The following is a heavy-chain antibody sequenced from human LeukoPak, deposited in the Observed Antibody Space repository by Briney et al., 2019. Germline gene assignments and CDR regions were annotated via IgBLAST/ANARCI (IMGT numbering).Heavy chain of an antibody. CDR2: TYYRSKWYN. D-gene: IGHD4-17*01. CDR1: GDXVSSNSAA. V-gene: IGHV6-1*01. CDR3: ARVGDYGDYGHDAFDI. Sequence: SQTLSLTCAISGDXVSSNSAAWNWIRQSPSRGLEWLGRTYYRSKWYNDYAVSVKSRITINPDTSKNQFSLQLNSVTPEDTAVYYCARVGDYGDYGHDAFDIWGQGTMVTVSS. J-gene: IGHJ3*02.